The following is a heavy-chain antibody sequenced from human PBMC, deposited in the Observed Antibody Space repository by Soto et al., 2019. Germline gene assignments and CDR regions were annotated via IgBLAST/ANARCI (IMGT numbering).Heavy chain of an antibody. V-gene: IGHV5-51*01. CDR3: ARDGTTGATLWLDS. D-gene: IGHD1-1*01. CDR1: GYSFSTYW. J-gene: IGHJ5*01. Sequence: GESLKISCKGSGYSFSTYWIGWVRQMPGKGLEWMGIIYPGDSDIKYSPSFQGQVTISADKSINTAYLQWSSLKASDTAMYYCARDGTTGATLWLDSWGQGTLVTVSS. CDR2: IYPGDSDI.